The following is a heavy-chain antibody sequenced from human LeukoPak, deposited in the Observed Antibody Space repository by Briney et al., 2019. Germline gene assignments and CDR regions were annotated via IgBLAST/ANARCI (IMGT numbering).Heavy chain of an antibody. CDR2: ITSSGSTI. CDR3: AKDREYSGSYRPGPTRYYYGMDV. D-gene: IGHD1-26*01. J-gene: IGHJ6*02. V-gene: IGHV3-48*03. CDR1: GFTFSNCE. Sequence: GGSLRLSCAASGFTFSNCEMNWVRQAPGKGLEWVSYITSSGSTIHYADSVKGRFTISRDNAKNSLYLQMNSLRAEDTAVFYCAKDREYSGSYRPGPTRYYYGMDVWGQGTTVTVS.